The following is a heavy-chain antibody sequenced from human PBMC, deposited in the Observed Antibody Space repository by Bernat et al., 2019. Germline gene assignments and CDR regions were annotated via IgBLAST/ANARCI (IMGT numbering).Heavy chain of an antibody. V-gene: IGHV3-7*01. Sequence: EVQLVESGGGLVQPGGSLRLSCAASGFTFRNYWMSWVRQAPGKGLEWVANIKLDGSEKHYVDSVKGRFTISRDNAKNSLYLQMNSLRAEDTAVYYCARKARECDYWGQGTLVTVSS. CDR3: ARKARECDY. J-gene: IGHJ4*02. CDR1: GFTFRNYW. CDR2: IKLDGSEK. D-gene: IGHD3-10*01.